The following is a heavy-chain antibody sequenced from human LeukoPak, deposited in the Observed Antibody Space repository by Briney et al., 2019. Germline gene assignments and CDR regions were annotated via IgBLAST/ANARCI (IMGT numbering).Heavy chain of an antibody. Sequence: ASVKVSCKASGGSFFNYAINWVRQAPGQGLEWMGWINPNSGGTKYAQKFQGRVIMTRDTSITTPYMDLIRLTSDDTAIYYCARAGSRWVTATPTSPDYYYGMDVWGQGTTVTVSS. CDR3: ARAGSRWVTATPTSPDYYYGMDV. CDR2: INPNSGGT. V-gene: IGHV1-2*02. CDR1: GGSFFNYA. J-gene: IGHJ6*02. D-gene: IGHD2-21*02.